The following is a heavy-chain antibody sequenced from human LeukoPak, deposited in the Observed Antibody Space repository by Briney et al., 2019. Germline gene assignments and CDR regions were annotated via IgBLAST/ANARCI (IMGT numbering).Heavy chain of an antibody. D-gene: IGHD1-14*01. Sequence: GGALRLSCAASGFTFSHYSMNWVRQAPGKGLQWVSYIHRSGYTIYYADSVKGRFTISRDNAKSSLYLEMNSLRVEDTAVYYCVRDPDALDYWGQGTLVTVSS. V-gene: IGHV3-48*01. CDR2: IHRSGYTI. CDR1: GFTFSHYS. J-gene: IGHJ4*02. CDR3: VRDPDALDY.